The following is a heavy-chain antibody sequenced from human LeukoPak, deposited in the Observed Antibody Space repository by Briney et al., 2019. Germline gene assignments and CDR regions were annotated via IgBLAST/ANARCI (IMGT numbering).Heavy chain of an antibody. J-gene: IGHJ5*02. D-gene: IGHD3-9*01. Sequence: SVKVSRKASGLTFTNSAVQWLRQARGQRREWIGWIVVGSGNTNYAQKFQERVTIPRDMSTTTTYMELNSLRAEDTAVYYCAAVKAYDDIGADCFDPWGQGTLVSVSS. CDR1: GLTFTNSA. CDR2: IVVGSGNT. CDR3: AAVKAYDDIGADCFDP. V-gene: IGHV1-58*01.